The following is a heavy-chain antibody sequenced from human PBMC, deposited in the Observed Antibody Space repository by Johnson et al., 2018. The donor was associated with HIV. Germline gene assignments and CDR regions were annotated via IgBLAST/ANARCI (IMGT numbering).Heavy chain of an antibody. D-gene: IGHD2-15*01. CDR1: GFTFDDYG. Sequence: LRLSCAASGFTFDDYGMSWVRQAPGKGLEWVAGINWNGGSRGYADSVKGRFTISRDNSKNTLYLQMNSLRAEDTAVYYCATPQEGYSAFDIWGQGTMVTVSS. CDR3: ATPQEGYSAFDI. V-gene: IGHV3-20*04. J-gene: IGHJ3*02. CDR2: INWNGGSR.